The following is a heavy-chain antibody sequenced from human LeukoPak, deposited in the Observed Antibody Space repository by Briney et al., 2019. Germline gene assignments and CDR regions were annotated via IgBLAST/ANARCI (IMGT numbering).Heavy chain of an antibody. CDR1: GLTFSSYS. CDR3: ARMGAAATGVDP. Sequence: GGSLRLSCAASGLTFSSYSMNWVRQAPGKGLEWVSSISSSSSYIYYADSVKGRFTISRDNAKNSLYLQMNSLRAEDTAVYYCARMGAAATGVDPWGQGTLVTVSS. D-gene: IGHD6-13*01. J-gene: IGHJ5*02. V-gene: IGHV3-21*01. CDR2: ISSSSSYI.